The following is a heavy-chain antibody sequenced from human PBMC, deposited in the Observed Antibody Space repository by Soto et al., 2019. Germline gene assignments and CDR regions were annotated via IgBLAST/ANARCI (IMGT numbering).Heavy chain of an antibody. CDR3: ARTETEYCSSTSCSG. CDR2: IYYSGST. V-gene: IGHV4-39*01. D-gene: IGHD2-2*01. Sequence: QLQLQESGPGLVKPSETLSLTCTVSGGSISSSSYYWGWIRQPPGKGLEWIGSIYYSGSTYYNPSLKSRVTISVDTSKNQFSLKLSSVTAADTAVYYCARTETEYCSSTSCSGWGQGTLVTVSS. J-gene: IGHJ4*02. CDR1: GGSISSSSYY.